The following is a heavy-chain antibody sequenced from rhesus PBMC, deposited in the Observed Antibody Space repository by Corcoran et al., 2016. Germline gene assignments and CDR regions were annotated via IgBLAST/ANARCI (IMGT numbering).Heavy chain of an antibody. V-gene: IGHV4-160*01. CDR2: ISGSGGST. CDR3: ARGEYYNIWTGYPTTLDY. J-gene: IGHJ4*01. Sequence: QVQLQESVPGLVKPSETLSLTFAVSGASIRINYWSWIRQPPGQGLEWIGRISGSGGSTDYNPSLKSRVTISTDTSKNQFSLKLSSVTAADTAVYYCARGEYYNIWTGYPTTLDYWGQGVLVTVSS. D-gene: IGHD3-3*01. CDR1: GASIRINY.